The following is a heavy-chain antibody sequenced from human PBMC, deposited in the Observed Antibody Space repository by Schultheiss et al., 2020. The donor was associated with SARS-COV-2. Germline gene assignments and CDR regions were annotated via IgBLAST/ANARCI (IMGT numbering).Heavy chain of an antibody. CDR2: LWYDGSNK. D-gene: IGHD3-3*01. CDR1: GFTFSSYG. Sequence: GGSLRLSCAASGFTFSSYGMHWVRQAPGKGLEWVAVLWYDGSNKYYADSVKGRFTISRDNSKNTLYLQMNSLRAEDTAVYYCASHAHPSRITIFGVEEPYGYGDLWGRGTRVTVSS. CDR3: ASHAHPSRITIFGVEEPYGYGDL. J-gene: IGHJ2*01. V-gene: IGHV3-33*01.